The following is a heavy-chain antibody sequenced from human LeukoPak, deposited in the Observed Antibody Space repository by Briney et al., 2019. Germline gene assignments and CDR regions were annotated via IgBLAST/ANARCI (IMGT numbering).Heavy chain of an antibody. D-gene: IGHD4-17*01. CDR1: GFTFSSCS. CDR3: ARERDDYGDLYFDY. CDR2: ISSSSSYI. Sequence: PGGSLRLSCAASGFTFSSCSMNWVRQAPGKGLEWVSSISSSSSYIYYADSVKGRFTISRDNAKNSLYLQMNSLRAEDTAVYYCARERDDYGDLYFDYWGQGTLVTVSS. V-gene: IGHV3-21*01. J-gene: IGHJ4*02.